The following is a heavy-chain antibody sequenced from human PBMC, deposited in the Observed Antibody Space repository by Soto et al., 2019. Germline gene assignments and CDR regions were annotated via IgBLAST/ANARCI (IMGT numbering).Heavy chain of an antibody. CDR3: ARVGRSITIFGVVIIEWFDP. CDR2: INHSGST. CDR1: GGSFSGYY. J-gene: IGHJ5*02. V-gene: IGHV4-34*01. D-gene: IGHD3-3*01. Sequence: PSETLSLTCAVYGGSFSGYYWSWIRQPPGKGLEWIGEINHSGSTNYNPSLKSRVTISVDTSKNQFSLKLSSVTAADTAVYYCARVGRSITIFGVVIIEWFDPWGQGTLVTVSS.